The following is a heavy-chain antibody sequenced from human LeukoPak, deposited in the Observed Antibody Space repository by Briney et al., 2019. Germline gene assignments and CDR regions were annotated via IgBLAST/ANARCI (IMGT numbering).Heavy chain of an antibody. Sequence: SETLSLTCTLSRGSISSSSYYWGWIRQPPGKGLEWIGSTYFTGRPYYTPSLKRRVPISVHTSKNQSPLKLSSVTSTDTAVYCCAGLDIVATTFYDGGEGILVTVSS. CDR1: RGSISSSSYY. V-gene: IGHV4-39*01. D-gene: IGHD5-12*01. CDR3: AGLDIVATTFYD. CDR2: TYFTGRP. J-gene: IGHJ4*02.